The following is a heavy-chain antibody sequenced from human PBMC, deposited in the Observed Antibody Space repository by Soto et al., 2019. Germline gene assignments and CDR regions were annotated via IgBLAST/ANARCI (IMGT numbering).Heavy chain of an antibody. CDR2: IYWDDDK. CDR1: GFSLSTSGVG. Sequence: SGPTLVNPTQTLTLTCTFSGFSLSTSGVGVGWIRQPPGKALEWLALIYWDDDKRYSPSLKSRLTITKDTSKNQVVLTMTNMDPVDTATYYCARNYDSSGYYSPEYFQHWGQGTLVTVSS. J-gene: IGHJ1*01. V-gene: IGHV2-5*02. CDR3: ARNYDSSGYYSPEYFQH. D-gene: IGHD3-22*01.